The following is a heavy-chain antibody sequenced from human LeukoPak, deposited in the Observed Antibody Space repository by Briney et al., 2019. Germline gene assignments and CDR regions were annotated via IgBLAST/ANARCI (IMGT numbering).Heavy chain of an antibody. CDR3: AKDQPYYDFWSGYDNLVSGYYFDY. CDR2: IKQDGSEK. Sequence: GGSLRLSCAASGFTFSSYWMSWVRQAPGKGLEWVANIKQDGSEKYYVDSVKGRFTISRDNSKNTLYLQMNSLRAEDTAVYYCAKDQPYYDFWSGYDNLVSGYYFDYWGQGTLVTVSS. CDR1: GFTFSSYW. V-gene: IGHV3-7*03. D-gene: IGHD3-3*01. J-gene: IGHJ4*02.